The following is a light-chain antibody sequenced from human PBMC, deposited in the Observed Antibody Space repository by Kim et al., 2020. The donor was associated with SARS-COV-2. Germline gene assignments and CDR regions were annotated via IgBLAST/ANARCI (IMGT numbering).Light chain of an antibody. J-gene: IGLJ3*02. CDR2: SNN. V-gene: IGLV1-47*02. CDR3: AAWDDSLSGWV. Sequence: ELTQPPSASGTPGQRVTISCSGSSSNIGSNYVYWYQQLPGTAPKLHIYSNNQRPSGVPERFSGSKSGTSASLAISGLRSEDEADYYCAAWDDSLSGWVFGGGTQLTVL. CDR1: SSNIGSNY.